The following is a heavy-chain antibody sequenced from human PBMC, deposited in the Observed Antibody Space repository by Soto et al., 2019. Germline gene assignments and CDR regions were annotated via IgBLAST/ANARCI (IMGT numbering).Heavy chain of an antibody. CDR3: ARDPLPMVRGVHYFDY. CDR1: GDSVSSNSAA. Sequence: PSQTLSLACAISGDSVSSNSAAWNWIRQSPSRGLKWLGRTYYRSKWYNDYAVSVKSRITINPDTSKNQFSLQLNSVIPEYSAVFYCARDPLPMVRGVHYFDYWGQGTLVTVS. V-gene: IGHV6-1*01. CDR2: TYYRSKWYN. D-gene: IGHD3-10*01. J-gene: IGHJ4*02.